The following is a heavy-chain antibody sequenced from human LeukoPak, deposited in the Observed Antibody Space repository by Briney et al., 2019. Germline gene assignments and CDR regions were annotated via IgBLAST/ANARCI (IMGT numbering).Heavy chain of an antibody. Sequence: PGGSLRLSCAVSGFSVSINYMSWVRQAPGKGLEWVSIIYSGGNTYYADSVRGRFTISKDNSKNALYLQMNSLRAEDTAVYYCATDLSVPRAFDIWGQGTMVTVSS. CDR2: IYSGGNT. V-gene: IGHV3-53*01. CDR3: ATDLSVPRAFDI. J-gene: IGHJ3*02. D-gene: IGHD5/OR15-5a*01. CDR1: GFSVSINY.